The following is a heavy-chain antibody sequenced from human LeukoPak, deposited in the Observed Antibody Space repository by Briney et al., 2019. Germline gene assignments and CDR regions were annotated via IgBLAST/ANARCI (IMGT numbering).Heavy chain of an antibody. J-gene: IGHJ4*02. CDR2: ISNGATYT. V-gene: IGHV3-11*05. Sequence: GGSLRLSCAASGFTFSDYYMSWIRQAPGKGLEWISCISNGATYTKYADSVKGRFTISRDNAKSSLYLQMSSLRAEDTAVYYCAADPQKEGSGSYYAFGYWGQGTLVTVSS. CDR1: GFTFSDYY. CDR3: AADPQKEGSGSYYAFGY. D-gene: IGHD1-26*01.